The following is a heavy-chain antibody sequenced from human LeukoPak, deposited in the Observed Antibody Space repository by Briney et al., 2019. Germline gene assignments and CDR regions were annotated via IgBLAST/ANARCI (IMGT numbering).Heavy chain of an antibody. CDR1: GFTFSSYW. Sequence: GGSLRLSCAASGFTFSSYWMSWVRQAPGKGLEWVANIKQDGSEKYYVDSVRGRFTISRDNAKNSLYLQMNSLRAEDTAVYYCARVSGYDFWSVYPCSFNYWGQGTLVTVSS. V-gene: IGHV3-7*01. CDR2: IKQDGSEK. CDR3: ARVSGYDFWSVYPCSFNY. D-gene: IGHD3-3*01. J-gene: IGHJ4*02.